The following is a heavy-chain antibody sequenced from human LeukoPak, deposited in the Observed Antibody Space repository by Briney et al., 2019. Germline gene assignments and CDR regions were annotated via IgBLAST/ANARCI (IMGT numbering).Heavy chain of an antibody. CDR1: GFTFSSYS. Sequence: PGGSLRLSCAASGFTFSSYSMNWVRQAPGKGLEWVSSISSSSSYIYYTDSVKGRFTISRDNAKNSLYLQMNSLRAEDTAVYYCARDTGSSWDYWGQGTLVTVSS. V-gene: IGHV3-21*01. J-gene: IGHJ4*02. CDR2: ISSSSSYI. D-gene: IGHD6-13*01. CDR3: ARDTGSSWDY.